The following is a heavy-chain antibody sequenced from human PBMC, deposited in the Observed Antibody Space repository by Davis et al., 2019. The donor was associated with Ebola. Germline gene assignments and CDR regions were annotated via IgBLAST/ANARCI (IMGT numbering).Heavy chain of an antibody. CDR2: MRYDDSDK. D-gene: IGHD1-26*01. Sequence: GGSLRLSCAASGFTFRLYGMHWVRQAPGKGLEWLAFMRYDDSDKYYADSLKGRVTISRDISKNTWYLQMNSLRSEDTAVYYCGKEGGRVPNYYYGIDVWGQGTMVTVSS. CDR3: GKEGGRVPNYYYGIDV. J-gene: IGHJ6*02. CDR1: GFTFRLYG. V-gene: IGHV3-30*02.